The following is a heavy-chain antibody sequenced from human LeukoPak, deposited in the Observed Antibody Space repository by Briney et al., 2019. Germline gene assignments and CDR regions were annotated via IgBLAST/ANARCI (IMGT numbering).Heavy chain of an antibody. Sequence: GGSLRLSCTASGFTFSTCSMNWVRQAPGKGLEWISGISGSGASTYYADSVKGRFTISRDDSRNTLYLQMNSLRGDDTAVYYCAKDVGKWESLHFFDYWGQGTLVTVSS. J-gene: IGHJ4*02. CDR3: AKDVGKWESLHFFDY. D-gene: IGHD1-26*01. CDR2: ISGSGAST. V-gene: IGHV3-23*01. CDR1: GFTFSTCS.